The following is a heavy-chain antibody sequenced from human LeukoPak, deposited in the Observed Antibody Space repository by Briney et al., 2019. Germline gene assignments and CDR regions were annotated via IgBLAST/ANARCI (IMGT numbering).Heavy chain of an antibody. CDR2: INWYGGRT. CDR1: GFSFDDYG. CDR3: ARTRRDGAFDI. V-gene: IGHV3-20*01. D-gene: IGHD5-24*01. J-gene: IGHJ3*02. Sequence: GGSLRLSCAASGFSFDDYGMSWVRQAPGKGLEWVTGINWYGGRTGYADSVKGRFTISRDNAKNSLYLQMNSLRAEDTALYHCARTRRDGAFDIWGQGTMVTVPS.